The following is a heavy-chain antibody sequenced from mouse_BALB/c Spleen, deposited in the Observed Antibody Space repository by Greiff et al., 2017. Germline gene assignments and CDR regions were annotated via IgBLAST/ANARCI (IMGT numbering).Heavy chain of an antibody. CDR2: ISNGGGST. V-gene: IGHV5-12-2*01. D-gene: IGHD1-1*01. CDR3: ARHYYGSSFAY. CDR1: GFTFSSYT. J-gene: IGHJ3*01. Sequence: DVMLVESGGGLVQPGGSLKLSCAASGFTFSSYTMSWVRQTPEKRLEWVAYISNGGGSTYYPDTVKGRFTISRDNAKNTLYLQMSSLKSEDTAMYYCARHYYGSSFAYWGQGTLVTVSA.